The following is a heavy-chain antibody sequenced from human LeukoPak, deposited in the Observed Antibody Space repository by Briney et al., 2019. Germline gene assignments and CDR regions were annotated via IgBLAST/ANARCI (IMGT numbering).Heavy chain of an antibody. Sequence: GGSLRLSCAASGFTFSDHYMDWVRQAPGKGLEWVAVISYDGSNKYYADSVKGRFTISRDNAKNSLYLQMNSPRAEDTAVYYCARAPRITMVRGTYRGGYFDYWGQGTLVTVSS. V-gene: IGHV3-30*03. CDR1: GFTFSDHY. CDR3: ARAPRITMVRGTYRGGYFDY. D-gene: IGHD3-10*01. CDR2: ISYDGSNK. J-gene: IGHJ4*02.